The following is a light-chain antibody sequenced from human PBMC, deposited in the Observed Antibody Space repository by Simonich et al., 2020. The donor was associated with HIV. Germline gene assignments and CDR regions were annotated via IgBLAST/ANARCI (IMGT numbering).Light chain of an antibody. J-gene: IGLJ1*01. Sequence: SYELTQPPSVSVSPGQTAKITCSGDVLPKKYAYWYQQKAGQAPVLVIYKDIERPSGIPERFSGSSSGTTVTLTISGVQAEDEADYYCQSVDSSGTYVFGTGTKVTVL. V-gene: IGLV3-25*03. CDR2: KDI. CDR1: VLPKKY. CDR3: QSVDSSGTYV.